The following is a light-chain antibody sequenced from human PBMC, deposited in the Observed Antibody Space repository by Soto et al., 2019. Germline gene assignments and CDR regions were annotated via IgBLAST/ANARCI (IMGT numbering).Light chain of an antibody. V-gene: IGKV3-20*01. CDR3: QQSRSAIT. CDR2: GAS. J-gene: IGKJ5*01. CDR1: QSVPSNY. Sequence: EIVLTQSPGTLSLSPGERATLSCRASQSVPSNYLAWYHQKPGQGPSLLSYGASTRATGIPDRLSGRGSGTDFTLTISRLEPEDFAVYYCQQSRSAITFGQGTRLEI.